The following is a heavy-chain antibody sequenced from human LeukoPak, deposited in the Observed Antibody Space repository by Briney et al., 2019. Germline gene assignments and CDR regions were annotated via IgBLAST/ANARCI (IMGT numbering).Heavy chain of an antibody. Sequence: SVKVSCKASGGTFSSYAISWVRQAPGQGLEWMGRIIPIFGIANYAQKFRGRVTITADKSTSTAYMELSSLRSEDTAVYYCARGMLGVTDNWFDPWGQGTLVTVSS. J-gene: IGHJ5*02. CDR3: ARGMLGVTDNWFDP. D-gene: IGHD3-10*02. CDR1: GGTFSSYA. V-gene: IGHV1-69*04. CDR2: IIPIFGIA.